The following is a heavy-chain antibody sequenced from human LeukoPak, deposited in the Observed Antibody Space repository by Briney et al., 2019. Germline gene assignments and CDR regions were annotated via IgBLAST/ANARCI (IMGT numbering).Heavy chain of an antibody. J-gene: IGHJ3*02. D-gene: IGHD2-21*02. Sequence: GGSLRLSCAASGFTFSSYWMHWVCQAPGKGLEWVSYISDIGTTQHYADSVKGRFIISRDNAKNSLYLQMNGLTAADTAVYYCARGRSKVTAYDDALDIWGQGTMVIVSS. CDR2: ISDIGTTQ. CDR3: ARGRSKVTAYDDALDI. CDR1: GFTFSSYW. V-gene: IGHV3-48*04.